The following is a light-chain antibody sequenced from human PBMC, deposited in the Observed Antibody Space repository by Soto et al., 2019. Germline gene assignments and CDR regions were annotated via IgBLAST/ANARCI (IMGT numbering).Light chain of an antibody. Sequence: DIQMTQSPSTLSASVGERVAISCRANQTISNFLAWYQQRPGKAPKLVIYDASTLESGVPSRFRGSGSGTDFTLTISSLQPDDFATYYCQQYNTYWWTFGQATKVDI. J-gene: IGKJ1*01. CDR2: DAS. CDR1: QTISNF. CDR3: QQYNTYWWT. V-gene: IGKV1-5*01.